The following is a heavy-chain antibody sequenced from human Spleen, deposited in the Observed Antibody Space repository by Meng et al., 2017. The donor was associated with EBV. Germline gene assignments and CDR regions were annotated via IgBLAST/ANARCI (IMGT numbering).Heavy chain of an antibody. V-gene: IGHV4-34*01. Sequence: QLKLQRGGAGRLRPAETRALSGAVYGGSSSGYYWSGTRQPPGKGLKWIGEINHSRSTNSNQSLKSRVTISVGTSKSQFCLKLSSVSAADTAVYYCTRFDYGSDWFDPWGQGTLVTVSS. CDR2: INHSRST. CDR1: GGSSSGYY. CDR3: TRFDYGSDWFDP. D-gene: IGHD3-10*01. J-gene: IGHJ5*02.